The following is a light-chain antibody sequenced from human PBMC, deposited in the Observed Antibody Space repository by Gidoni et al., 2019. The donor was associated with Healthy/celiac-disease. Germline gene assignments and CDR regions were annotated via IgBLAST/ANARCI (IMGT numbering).Light chain of an antibody. J-gene: IGKJ2*03. V-gene: IGKV3-15*01. CDR1: QSVSSN. CDR2: GAS. CDR3: QQYNNWPPRRS. Sequence: ILMPQSPPTLSVSPGERATLSCRASQSVSSNLAWYQQKPGQAPRLLIYGASTRATGIPARFSGSGSGTEFTLTISSLQSEDFAVYYCQQYNNWPPRRSFGQGTKLEIK.